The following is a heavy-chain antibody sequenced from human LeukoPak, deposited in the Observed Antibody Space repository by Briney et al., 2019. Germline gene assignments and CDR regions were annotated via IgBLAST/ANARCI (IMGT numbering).Heavy chain of an antibody. J-gene: IGHJ4*02. CDR1: GFTFGSYA. D-gene: IGHD6-19*01. V-gene: IGHV3-30*04. CDR2: ISYDGSNQ. Sequence: GRSLRLSCAASGFTFGSYAMHWVRQAPGKGLEWVAIISYDGSNQYYADSVKGRFTIPRDNFKNTLYLQMNSLRTEDTAVYHCARGMWQWLVGIDFWGQGTLVTVSS. CDR3: ARGMWQWLVGIDF.